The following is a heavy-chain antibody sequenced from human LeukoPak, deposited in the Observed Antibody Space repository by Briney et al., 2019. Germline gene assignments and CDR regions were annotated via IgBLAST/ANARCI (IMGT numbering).Heavy chain of an antibody. V-gene: IGHV4-39*07. J-gene: IGHJ4*02. CDR1: GGSISSSSYY. Sequence: SETLSLTCTVSGGSISSSSYYWGWIRQPPGKGLEWFGSIYYSGSTYYNPSLKSRVTISVDTSKNQFSLKLSSVTAADTAVYYCARERAGAGGYDILTGYSRTGFHPSSFDYWGQGTLVTVPS. CDR2: IYYSGST. D-gene: IGHD3-9*01. CDR3: ARERAGAGGYDILTGYSRTGFHPSSFDY.